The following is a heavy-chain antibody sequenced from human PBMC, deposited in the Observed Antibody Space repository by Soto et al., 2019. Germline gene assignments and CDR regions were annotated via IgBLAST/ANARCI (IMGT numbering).Heavy chain of an antibody. D-gene: IGHD3-3*01. CDR2: IYYSGST. CDR3: ARALLWSGYYYFDY. Sequence: SETLSLTCTVSGGSISSYYWSWIRQPPGKGLEWIGYIYYSGSTNYNPSLKSRVTISVDTSKNQFSLKLSSVTAADTAVYYCARALLWSGYYYFDYWGQGTLVTVSS. V-gene: IGHV4-59*01. J-gene: IGHJ4*02. CDR1: GGSISSYY.